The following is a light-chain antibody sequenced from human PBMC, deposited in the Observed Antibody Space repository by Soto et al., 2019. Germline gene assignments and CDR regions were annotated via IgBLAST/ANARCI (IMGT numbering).Light chain of an antibody. CDR3: QQYGSSGT. CDR2: GAS. CDR1: QSVSNNY. V-gene: IGKV3-20*01. J-gene: IGKJ1*01. Sequence: EIALTQSPGTLSLSPCERSTLSCRASQSVSNNYLAWYQQKPGQAPRLLIYGASNRATGIPDRFSGSGSGTDFTLTISRLEPEDFAVYYCQQYGSSGTFGQGTKVDIK.